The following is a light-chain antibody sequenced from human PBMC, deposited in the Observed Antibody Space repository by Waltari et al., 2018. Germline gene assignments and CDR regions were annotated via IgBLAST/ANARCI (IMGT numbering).Light chain of an antibody. Sequence: YQQVPGTPPKLLFYGNTDLPAGVPYLFSGSKSGTSASLAIAVLQAEDEAVYYCQCYDSSLSGSVFGGGTRLTVL. V-gene: IGLV1-40*01. J-gene: IGLJ3*02. CDR3: QCYDSSLSGSV. CDR2: GNT.